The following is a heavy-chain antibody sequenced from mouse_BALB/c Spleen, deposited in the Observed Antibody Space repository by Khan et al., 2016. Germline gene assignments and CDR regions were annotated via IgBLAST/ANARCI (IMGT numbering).Heavy chain of an antibody. CDR2: INTSSSYP. J-gene: IGHJ2*01. D-gene: IGHD1-1*01. CDR1: GYSFTNYT. CDR3: ARDSTTVVAPLDY. Sequence: QVQLKESGAELARPGASVKMSCKASGYSFTNYTMHWVKQRPGQGLKWLGFINTSSSYPTYTHNFKDKAPLPSDTSSSTAYMQLSSLTSEDSAVYFCARDSTTVVAPLDYWGQGTTLTVSS. V-gene: IGHV1-4*01.